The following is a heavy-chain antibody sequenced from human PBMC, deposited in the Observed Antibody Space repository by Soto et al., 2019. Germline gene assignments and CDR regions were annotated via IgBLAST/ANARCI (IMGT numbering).Heavy chain of an antibody. CDR2: ISAYNGNT. D-gene: IGHD6-19*01. CDR3: ARDRGGAPPVVGNTHDSYYMDV. Sequence: QDQLVQSGVEVKKPGASVKVSCKASGYSFTNYGITWVRQAPGQGFEWMGWISAYNGNTNYAQKFQGRVTMPTDAPTSTAYWEWRSLTSADTAVYYCARDRGGAPPVVGNTHDSYYMDVW. V-gene: IGHV1-18*01. J-gene: IGHJ6*03. CDR1: GYSFTNYG.